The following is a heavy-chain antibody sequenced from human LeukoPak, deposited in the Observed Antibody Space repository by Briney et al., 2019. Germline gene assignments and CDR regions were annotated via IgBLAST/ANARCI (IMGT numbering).Heavy chain of an antibody. V-gene: IGHV1-69*06. CDR1: GGTFSSYA. Sequence: GASVKVSCKASGGTFSSYAISWVRQAPGQGLEWMGGIIPIFGTANYAQKFQGRVTITADKSTSTAYMELSSLRSEDTAVYYCASSRVVVVPAAIGGYYYYYMDVWGKGTTVTISS. D-gene: IGHD2-2*01. J-gene: IGHJ6*03. CDR2: IIPIFGTA. CDR3: ASSRVVVVPAAIGGYYYYYMDV.